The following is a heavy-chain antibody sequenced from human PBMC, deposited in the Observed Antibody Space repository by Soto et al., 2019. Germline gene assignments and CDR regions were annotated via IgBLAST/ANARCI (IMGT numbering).Heavy chain of an antibody. Sequence: PSETLSLTCTVSGGSISSRDYFWGWVRQPPGKGLEWIGTIYYSGSTYYNPSLNSRVTILVDTSKNQFSLDLSSVTAADTAVYYCARRYGSAIDYWGQGTLVTVSS. J-gene: IGHJ4*02. V-gene: IGHV4-39*07. CDR1: GGSISSRDYF. CDR2: IYYSGST. D-gene: IGHD1-26*01. CDR3: ARRYGSAIDY.